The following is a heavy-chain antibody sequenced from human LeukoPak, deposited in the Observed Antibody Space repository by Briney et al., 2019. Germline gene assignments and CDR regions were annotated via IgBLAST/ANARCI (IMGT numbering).Heavy chain of an antibody. Sequence: GGSLRLSCATSGFTFSSYWMHWVRQAPGKGLVWVSRINRDGSSTNYADSVKGRFTISRDNAKNTLYLQMNSLRAEDTAVYYCARESGSGYQFDYWGQGTPVTVSS. V-gene: IGHV3-74*01. CDR1: GFTFSSYW. D-gene: IGHD3-22*01. CDR3: ARESGSGYQFDY. CDR2: INRDGSST. J-gene: IGHJ4*02.